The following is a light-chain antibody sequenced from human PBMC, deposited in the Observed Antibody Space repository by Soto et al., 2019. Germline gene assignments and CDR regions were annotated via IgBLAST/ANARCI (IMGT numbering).Light chain of an antibody. CDR2: AAS. CDR3: SEYGTSPWT. V-gene: IGKV1-27*01. CDR1: QALSHY. J-gene: IGKJ1*01. Sequence: DIHMTLPPSCLSASVGDTVTITCRASQALSHYLPWYQQKRGKDAKLLIDAASTLQSGVPYRFSGSGSGTDFTLTIQRLAGEKCGVYLRSEYGTSPWTFGQRTKVDIK.